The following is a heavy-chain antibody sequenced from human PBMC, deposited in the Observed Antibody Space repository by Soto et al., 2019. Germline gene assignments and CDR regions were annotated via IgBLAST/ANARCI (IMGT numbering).Heavy chain of an antibody. D-gene: IGHD6-13*01. CDR3: ARARIAAAGPYDAFDI. V-gene: IGHV1-2*04. J-gene: IGHJ3*02. CDR1: GYTFTSYY. CDR2: INPNSGGT. Sequence: ASVKVSCKASGYTFTSYYMHWVRQAPGQGLEWMGWINPNSGGTNCAQKFQGWVTMTRDTSISTAYMELSRLRSDDTAVYYCARARIAAAGPYDAFDIWRQETMGSVAS.